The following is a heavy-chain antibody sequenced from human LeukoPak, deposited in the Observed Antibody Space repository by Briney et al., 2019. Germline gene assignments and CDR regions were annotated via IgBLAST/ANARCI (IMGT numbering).Heavy chain of an antibody. CDR1: GYFFTSYW. Sequence: GDSLKISCKVSGYFFTSYWIGCVRQTRGKGLEWIGTIFPGDSDTRYSPSFHGQVTISGGKSISSDYLQWSRLKASDTAMYYCARHEGDDFWCGYYPSFDYWGQGTLVTVSS. J-gene: IGHJ4*02. CDR3: ARHEGDDFWCGYYPSFDY. V-gene: IGHV5-51*01. CDR2: IFPGDSDT. D-gene: IGHD3-3*01.